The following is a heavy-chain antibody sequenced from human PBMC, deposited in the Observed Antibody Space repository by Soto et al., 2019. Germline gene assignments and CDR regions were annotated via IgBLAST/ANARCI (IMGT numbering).Heavy chain of an antibody. V-gene: IGHV3-30*18. CDR2: ISYDGSNK. Sequence: GGSLRVSCAASGFIFSSYGMHWVRQAPGKGLEWVALISYDGSNKYYADSMKGRFTVSRDNSKNTLYLQMNSLKTEDTAVYYCAKDHDDGWSYFDYWGQGALVTVSS. CDR3: AKDHDDGWSYFDY. CDR1: GFIFSSYG. D-gene: IGHD6-19*01. J-gene: IGHJ4*02.